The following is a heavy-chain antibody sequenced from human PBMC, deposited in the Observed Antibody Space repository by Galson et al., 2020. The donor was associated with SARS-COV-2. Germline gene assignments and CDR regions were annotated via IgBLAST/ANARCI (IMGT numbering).Heavy chain of an antibody. CDR2: IRFDGSNK. J-gene: IGHJ4*02. D-gene: IGHD6-13*01. CDR1: GFTFSRYG. CDR3: AKGSLHAMATADALDY. V-gene: IGHV3-30*02. Sequence: GGSLRLSCAASGFTFSRYGMHWVRQAPGKGLEWVPFIRFDGSNKFYADSVKGRFTISRDTSRNTLHLQINSLRTEDTAVYYCAKGSLHAMATADALDYWGQGTLVSVSS.